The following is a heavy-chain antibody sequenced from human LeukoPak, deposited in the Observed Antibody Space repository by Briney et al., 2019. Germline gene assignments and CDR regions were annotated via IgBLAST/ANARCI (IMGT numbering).Heavy chain of an antibody. CDR2: INHSGST. Sequence: SETLPLTCAVYGGSFSGYYWSWIRQPPGKGLEWIGEINHSGSTNYNPSLKSRVTISVDTSKNQFSLKLSSVTAADTAVYYCARGGYCSSTSCYESWGQGTLVTVSS. V-gene: IGHV4-34*01. J-gene: IGHJ4*02. CDR1: GGSFSGYY. D-gene: IGHD2-2*01. CDR3: ARGGYCSSTSCYES.